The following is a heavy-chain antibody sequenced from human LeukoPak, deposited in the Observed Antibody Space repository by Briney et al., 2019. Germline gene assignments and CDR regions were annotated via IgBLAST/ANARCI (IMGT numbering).Heavy chain of an antibody. CDR2: INHSGST. V-gene: IGHV4-34*01. CDR1: GGSLSGYY. J-gene: IGHJ4*02. Sequence: SETLSLTCAVYGGSLSGYYWSWIRQPPGKGLEWIGEINHSGSTNYNPSLKSRVTISVDTSKNQFSLKLSSVTAADTAVYYCARQRVVVTEGFDYWGQGTLVTVSS. D-gene: IGHD2-15*01. CDR3: ARQRVVVTEGFDY.